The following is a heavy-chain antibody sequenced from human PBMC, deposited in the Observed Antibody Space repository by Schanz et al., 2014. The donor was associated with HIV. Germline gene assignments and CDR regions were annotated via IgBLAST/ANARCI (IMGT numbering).Heavy chain of an antibody. CDR2: ISSSGGYI. D-gene: IGHD6-19*01. Sequence: EVQLVESGEGLVKPGGSLRLSCTGSGFPFSSYAINWVRQAPGKGLEWLSSISSSGGYICSADTMKGRFTISRDNSKNSVFLQMDRLRTEETAVYYCARGSWYSSGWVDDQYYYDVDGWGQGTTVTVSS. V-gene: IGHV3-21*01. J-gene: IGHJ6*02. CDR3: ARGSWYSSGWVDDQYYYDVDG. CDR1: GFPFSSYA.